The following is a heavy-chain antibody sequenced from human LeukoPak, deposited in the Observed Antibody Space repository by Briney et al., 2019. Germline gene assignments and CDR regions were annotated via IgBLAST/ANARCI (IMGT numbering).Heavy chain of an antibody. CDR3: AKGGETGYPRAVGRIDY. V-gene: IGHV3-30*18. Sequence: GRSLRLSCAASGLTFSSYGMHWVRQAPGKGLEWVAVISYDGSNKYYADSVKGRFTISRDNSKNTLYLQMNSLRAEDTAVYYCAKGGETGYPRAVGRIDYWGQGTLVTVSS. CDR2: ISYDGSNK. CDR1: GLTFSSYG. D-gene: IGHD3-9*01. J-gene: IGHJ4*02.